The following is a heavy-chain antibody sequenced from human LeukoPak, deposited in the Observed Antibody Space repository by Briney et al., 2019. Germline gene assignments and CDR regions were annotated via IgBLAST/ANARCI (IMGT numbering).Heavy chain of an antibody. V-gene: IGHV3-21*01. D-gene: IGHD6-13*01. Sequence: GGSLRLSCAASRFPFSSYSMRWVRQAPGKGLEWVSSISSSSSYIYYADSVKGRFTISRDNAKNSLYLQMNSLRAEGTAVYYCAKAAVGTVIDYWGQGTLVTVSS. J-gene: IGHJ4*02. CDR1: RFPFSSYS. CDR2: ISSSSSYI. CDR3: AKAAVGTVIDY.